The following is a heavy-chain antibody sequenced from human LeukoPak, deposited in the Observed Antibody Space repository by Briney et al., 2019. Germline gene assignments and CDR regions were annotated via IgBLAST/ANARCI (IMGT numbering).Heavy chain of an antibody. CDR2: ISYSGTT. J-gene: IGHJ5*02. CDR1: GGSISSYY. CDR3: ARGVNWIDP. D-gene: IGHD6-13*01. Sequence: SETLSLTCTVSGGSISSYYWSWIRQPPGKGLEWIGYISYSGTTNYNPSLKSRVTISIDTSKNQFSPKLSSVTAADTAVYYCARGVNWIDPWGQGTLVTVSS. V-gene: IGHV4-59*01.